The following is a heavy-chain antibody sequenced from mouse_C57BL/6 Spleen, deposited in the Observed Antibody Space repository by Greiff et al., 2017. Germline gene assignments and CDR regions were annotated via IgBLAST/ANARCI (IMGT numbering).Heavy chain of an antibody. D-gene: IGHD2-4*01. V-gene: IGHV1-15*01. CDR2: IDPETGGT. CDR3: TREGDYGGWRCAY. CDR1: GYTFTDYE. Sequence: VKLMESGAELVRPGASVTLSCKASGYTFTDYEMHWVKQTPVHGLEWIGAIDPETGGTAYNQKFKGKAILTADKSSSTAYMALRSLTSEDSAVYYCTREGDYGGWRCAYWGQGTLVTVSA. J-gene: IGHJ3*01.